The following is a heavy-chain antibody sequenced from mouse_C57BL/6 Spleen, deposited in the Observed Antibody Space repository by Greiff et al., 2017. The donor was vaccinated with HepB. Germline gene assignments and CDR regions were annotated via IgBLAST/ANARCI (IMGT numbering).Heavy chain of an antibody. J-gene: IGHJ2*01. CDR3: AREGYYGNYFDY. D-gene: IGHD1-1*01. CDR2: ISYDGSN. Sequence: ESGPGLVKPSQSLSLTCSVTGYSITSGYYWNWIRQFPGNKLEWMGYISYDGSNNYNPSLKNRISITRDTSKNQFFLKLNSVTTEDTATYYCAREGYYGNYFDYWGQGTTLTVSS. CDR1: GYSITSGYY. V-gene: IGHV3-6*01.